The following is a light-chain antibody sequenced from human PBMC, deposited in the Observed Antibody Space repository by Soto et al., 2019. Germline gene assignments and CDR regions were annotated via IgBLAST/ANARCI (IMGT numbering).Light chain of an antibody. CDR3: SSYAGSNNYV. J-gene: IGLJ1*01. Sequence: QSALTQPPSASGSPGQSVTISCIGTSSDVGGYNYVSWYQQHPGKAPKLMIYAVSRRTSGVPDRFSGSKSGNTASLTVSGLQAEDEADYYCSSYAGSNNYVFGTGTKLTVL. CDR1: SSDVGGYNY. CDR2: AVS. V-gene: IGLV2-8*01.